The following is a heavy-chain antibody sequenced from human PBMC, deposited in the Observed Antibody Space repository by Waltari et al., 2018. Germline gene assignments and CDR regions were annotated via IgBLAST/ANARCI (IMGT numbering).Heavy chain of an antibody. J-gene: IGHJ4*02. V-gene: IGHV4-39*01. CDR2: IYYSGST. Sequence: QLQLQESGPGLVKPSETLSLTCTVSGGSISSSSYYWGWIRQPPGKGLEWIGSIYYSGSTSYNPSLKSRVTISVDTSKSQCSLKLSSVTAADTAVYYCARSPESGSDEVYFDYWGQGTLVTVSS. D-gene: IGHD1-26*01. CDR3: ARSPESGSDEVYFDY. CDR1: GGSISSSSYY.